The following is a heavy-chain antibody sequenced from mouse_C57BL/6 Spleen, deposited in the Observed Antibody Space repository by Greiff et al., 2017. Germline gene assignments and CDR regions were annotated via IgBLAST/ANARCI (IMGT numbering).Heavy chain of an antibody. CDR1: GYTFTDYY. J-gene: IGHJ4*01. Sequence: EVQLVESGPVLVKPGASVKMSCKASGYTFTDYYMNWVKQSHGKSLEWIGVINPYNGGTSYNQKFKGKATLTVDKSSSTAYMELNSLTSEDSAVYYCARGEVYYAMDYWGQGTSVTVSS. CDR2: INPYNGGT. CDR3: ARGEVYYAMDY. V-gene: IGHV1-19*01.